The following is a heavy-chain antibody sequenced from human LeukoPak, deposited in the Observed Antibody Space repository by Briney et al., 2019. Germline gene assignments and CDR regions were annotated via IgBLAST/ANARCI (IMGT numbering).Heavy chain of an antibody. D-gene: IGHD3-10*01. V-gene: IGHV4-59*01. CDR3: AKTAKYYYGSETYYFFEY. CDR1: GGSISSYY. Sequence: PSETLSLTCTVSGGSISSYYWSWIRQHPGKGLEWIGYISYSGSTTYNSSLKSRVTISLDTSQNQFSLKLTSVTPADTAVYYCAKTAKYYYGSETYYFFEYWGQGTLVTVSS. J-gene: IGHJ4*02. CDR2: ISYSGST.